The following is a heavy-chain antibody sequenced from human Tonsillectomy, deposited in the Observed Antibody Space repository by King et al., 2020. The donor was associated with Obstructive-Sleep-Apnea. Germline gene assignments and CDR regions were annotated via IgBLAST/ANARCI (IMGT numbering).Heavy chain of an antibody. D-gene: IGHD5-18*01. CDR2: ISWNSGSI. Sequence: EVQLVESGGGLAQPGRSLRLSCAASGITFDDYAIHWVRHAPGKGLEWVSGISWNSGSIGYADSVKGRFTFSRDNAKNSLYLQMNSLRAEDTALYYCAKGGNSYDAFYYYAMDVWGEGTTVTVSS. CDR3: AKGGNSYDAFYYYAMDV. V-gene: IGHV3-9*01. J-gene: IGHJ6*04. CDR1: GITFDDYA.